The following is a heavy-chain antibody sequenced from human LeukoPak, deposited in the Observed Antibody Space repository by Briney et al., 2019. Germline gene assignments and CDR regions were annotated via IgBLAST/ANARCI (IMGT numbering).Heavy chain of an antibody. CDR3: ARAVPAAYFDY. D-gene: IGHD2-2*01. V-gene: IGHV4-61*01. Sequence: SQTLSLTCTASGGSISSGSYYWSWIRQPPGKGLEWIGYIYYSGSTNYNSSLKSRVTISVDTSKNQFSLKLSSVTAADTAVYYCARAVPAAYFDYWGQGTLVTVSS. CDR1: GGSISSGSYY. CDR2: IYYSGST. J-gene: IGHJ4*02.